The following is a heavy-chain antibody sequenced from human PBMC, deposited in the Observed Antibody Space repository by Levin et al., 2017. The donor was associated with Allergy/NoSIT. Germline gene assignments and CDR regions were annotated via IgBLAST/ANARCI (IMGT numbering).Heavy chain of an antibody. CDR3: ARDHCISSGCYEYNYYGVDV. CDR1: GNTFTGYY. Sequence: ASVKVSCKASGNTFTGYYMHWVRQAPGQGLEWMGWINPNTGGTNFAQKFQGRVSMTRDTSISTAYMELSRLRFDDTAVYYCARDHCISSGCYEYNYYGVDVWGQGTTVTV. CDR2: INPNTGGT. V-gene: IGHV1-2*02. D-gene: IGHD2-2*01. J-gene: IGHJ6*02.